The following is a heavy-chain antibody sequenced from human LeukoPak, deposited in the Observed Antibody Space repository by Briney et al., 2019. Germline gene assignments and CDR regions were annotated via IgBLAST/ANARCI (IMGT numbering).Heavy chain of an antibody. CDR3: ARDNSVEDTAWWFDP. CDR1: GYTFTSYY. D-gene: IGHD4-23*01. Sequence: ASVKVSCKASGYTFTSYYMHWVRQAPGQGLEWMGIINTSGGSTSYAQKFQGRVTMNRDMSTSTDYMDLSSLRSEDASVYYCARDNSVEDTAWWFDPWGQGTLVTVSS. CDR2: INTSGGST. J-gene: IGHJ5*02. V-gene: IGHV1-46*01.